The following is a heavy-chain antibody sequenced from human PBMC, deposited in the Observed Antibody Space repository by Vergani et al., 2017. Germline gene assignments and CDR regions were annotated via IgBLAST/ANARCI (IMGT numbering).Heavy chain of an antibody. CDR1: FDSIRNLY. J-gene: IGHJ5*02. D-gene: IGHD6-19*01. CDR2: IHYSENT. Sequence: QVQLQESGPGLVKSSGTLSLTCSASFDSIRNLYCYWIRQPPGKGLEWIGSIHYSENTNYNPSLKTRVTISVDTSKNQFSLPLTSVTAADTAVYYCSSDTHSGQRADRWGQGILVNVTS. V-gene: IGHV4-59*11. CDR3: SSDTHSGQRADR.